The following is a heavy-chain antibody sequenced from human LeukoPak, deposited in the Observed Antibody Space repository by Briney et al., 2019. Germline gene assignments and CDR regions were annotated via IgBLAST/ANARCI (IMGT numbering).Heavy chain of an antibody. CDR1: GFAFSTFA. CDR2: ISGGGVST. CDR3: AKHSSSSFRTHFDH. J-gene: IGHJ4*02. V-gene: IGHV3-23*01. Sequence: PGGSLRLSCAASGFAFSTFAMTWVRQAPGKGLEGVSAISGGGVSTYYADSVKARFTISRDNSKNTLYLQMNSLRAEDTAIYYCAKHSSSSFRTHFDHWGQGTLVTVSS. D-gene: IGHD6-13*01.